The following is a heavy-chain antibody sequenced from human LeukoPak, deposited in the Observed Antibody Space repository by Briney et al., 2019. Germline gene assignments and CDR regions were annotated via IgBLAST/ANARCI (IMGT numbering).Heavy chain of an antibody. CDR1: GASVSSGSYY. V-gene: IGHV4-61*01. Sequence: SETLSLTCTVSGASVSSGSYYWSWIRQPPGKGLEWIGYIYYSGSTNYNPSLKSRVTISVDTSKNQFSLKLSSVSAADTAVYYCARGSRGYSYGWGQGTLVTVSS. D-gene: IGHD5-18*01. CDR2: IYYSGST. J-gene: IGHJ4*02. CDR3: ARGSRGYSYG.